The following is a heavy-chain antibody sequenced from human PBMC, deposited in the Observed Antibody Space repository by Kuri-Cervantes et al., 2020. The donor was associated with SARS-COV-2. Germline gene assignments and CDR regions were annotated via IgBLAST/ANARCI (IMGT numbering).Heavy chain of an antibody. Sequence: SETLSLTCTVSGCSISSSSYYGGWIRQPPGKGLEWIGSIYYSVSTYYNPSLKSRATISVDTSKNQFSLKLSSVTAADTAVYSCARDQLSRNYYYYMDVWGKGTTVTVSS. J-gene: IGHJ6*03. D-gene: IGHD1-1*01. CDR2: IYYSVST. V-gene: IGHV4-39*02. CDR1: GCSISSSSYY. CDR3: ARDQLSRNYYYYMDV.